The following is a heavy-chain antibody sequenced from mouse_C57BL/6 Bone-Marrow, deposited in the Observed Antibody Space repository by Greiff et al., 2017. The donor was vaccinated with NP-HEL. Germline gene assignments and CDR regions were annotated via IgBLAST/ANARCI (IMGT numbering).Heavy chain of an antibody. CDR3: ARLGPWYFDV. D-gene: IGHD3-1*01. CDR1: GFTFSDYG. J-gene: IGHJ1*03. Sequence: EVKLMESGGGLVQPGGSLKLSCAASGFTFSDYGMAWVRQAPRKGPEWVAFISNLAYSIYYADTVTGRFTISRENAKNTLYLEMSSLRSEDTAMYYCARLGPWYFDVWGTGTTVTVSS. CDR2: ISNLAYSI. V-gene: IGHV5-15*01.